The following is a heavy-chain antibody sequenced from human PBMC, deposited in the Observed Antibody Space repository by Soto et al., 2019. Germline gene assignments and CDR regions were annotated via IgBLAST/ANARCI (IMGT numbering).Heavy chain of an antibody. Sequence: QVQLVESGGGVVQPGRSLRLSCAASGFTFNNYGMHWVRQAPGKGLEWLAVIWNDGSNNYYANSVKGRFTISRDNSKNTLELQMNSLRAEDTAVYYCARRQIPAPTNGAANARGGMDVWGQGTKVTVSS. CDR3: ARRQIPAPTNGAANARGGMDV. V-gene: IGHV3-33*01. D-gene: IGHD6-13*01. CDR1: GFTFNNYG. J-gene: IGHJ6*02. CDR2: IWNDGSNN.